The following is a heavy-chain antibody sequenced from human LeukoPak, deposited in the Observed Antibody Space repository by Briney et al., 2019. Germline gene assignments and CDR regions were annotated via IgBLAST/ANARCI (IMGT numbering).Heavy chain of an antibody. D-gene: IGHD2-2*01. CDR2: IYYSGST. J-gene: IGHJ6*03. CDR3: ARDVPYRASAPPYYYMDV. V-gene: IGHV4-59*11. CDR1: GGSISSHY. Sequence: PSETLSLTCTVSGGSISSHYWSWIRQPPGKGLEWIGYIYYSGSTNYNPSLKSRVTISVDTSKNQFSLKLSSVTAADTAVYYCARDVPYRASAPPYYYMDVWGKGTTVTVSS.